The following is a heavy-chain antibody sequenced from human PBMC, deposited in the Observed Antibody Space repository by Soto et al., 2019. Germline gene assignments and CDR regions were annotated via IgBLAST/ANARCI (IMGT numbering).Heavy chain of an antibody. CDR2: ISHDGSDK. J-gene: IGHJ4*02. CDR1: GFPFGDFG. V-gene: IGHV3-30*18. CDR3: AKSQDFFCSSANCYRSYFQY. Sequence: PGGSLRLSCAASGFPFGDFGMHWLRQAPGKGLEWVAVISHDGSDKFYADSVKARFTISRDNSKNTLYLQMSGLRGEETAVYYCAKSQDFFCSSANCYRSYFQYWSKGTMVYVSS. D-gene: IGHD2-2*02.